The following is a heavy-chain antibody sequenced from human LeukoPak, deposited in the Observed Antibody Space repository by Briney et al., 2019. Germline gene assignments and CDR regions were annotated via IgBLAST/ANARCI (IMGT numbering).Heavy chain of an antibody. CDR1: GFTFNTYG. CDR3: ARDSYDILTGYYSGPDY. D-gene: IGHD3-9*01. V-gene: IGHV3-33*01. Sequence: GGSPRLSCAASGFTFNTYGMHWVRQAPGKGLEWVALIWYDGSTKYYADSVKGRFTISRDNSKNTLYLQMNSLRAEDTAVYYCARDSYDILTGYYSGPDYWGQGTLVTVSS. CDR2: IWYDGSTK. J-gene: IGHJ4*02.